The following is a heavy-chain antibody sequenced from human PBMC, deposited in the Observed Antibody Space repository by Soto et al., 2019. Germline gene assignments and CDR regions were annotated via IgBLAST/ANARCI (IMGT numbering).Heavy chain of an antibody. V-gene: IGHV3-23*01. CDR2: ISGSGGST. D-gene: IGHD6-6*01. J-gene: IGHJ6*02. Sequence: EVQLLESGGGLVQPGGSLRLSCAASGFTFSSYAMSWVRQAPGKGLEWVSAISGSGGSTYYADSVKGRFTISRDNSKNTLYLQKNSLGAENTPVYYCGKGSVGQLVVYYYYGIGVWGQGTTVTGS. CDR1: GFTFSSYA. CDR3: GKGSVGQLVVYYYYGIGV.